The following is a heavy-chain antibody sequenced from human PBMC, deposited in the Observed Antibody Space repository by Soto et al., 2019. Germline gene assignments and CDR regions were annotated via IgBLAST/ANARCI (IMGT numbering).Heavy chain of an antibody. CDR2: INDSGST. CDR3: ARLGAHYQSLDP. V-gene: IGHV4-34*01. Sequence: SETLSLTCAVEGGSFNDDYWSWIRQSPGKGLEWIGEINDSGSTKYNPSLKSRVTISVDRSKSQFSLNLSSVTAADTAIYYCARLGAHYQSLDPWGPGTLVTVS. J-gene: IGHJ5*02. D-gene: IGHD2-2*01. CDR1: GGSFNDDY.